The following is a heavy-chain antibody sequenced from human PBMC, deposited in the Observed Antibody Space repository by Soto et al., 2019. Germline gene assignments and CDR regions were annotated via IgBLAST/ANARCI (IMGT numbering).Heavy chain of an antibody. CDR3: ARAPSPPYGDYGAY. CDR1: GGTFSSYA. CDR2: IIPIFGTA. D-gene: IGHD4-17*01. J-gene: IGHJ4*02. V-gene: IGHV1-69*01. Sequence: QVQLVQSGAEVKKPGSSVKVSCKASGGTFSSYAISWVRQAPGQGLEWMGGIIPIFGTANYAQKFQGRVTITADEPTSKAYMEISSLRSENTAVYYCARAPSPPYGDYGAYWGQGTLVTVSS.